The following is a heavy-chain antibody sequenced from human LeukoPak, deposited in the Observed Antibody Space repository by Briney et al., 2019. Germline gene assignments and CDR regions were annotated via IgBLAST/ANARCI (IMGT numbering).Heavy chain of an antibody. CDR2: IYHSGST. V-gene: IGHV4-30-2*01. CDR3: ARDYYDSSVDY. J-gene: IGHJ4*02. CDR1: GGSISSGGYS. D-gene: IGHD3-22*01. Sequence: SQTLSLTCAVSGGSISSGGYSWSWLRQPPGKGLEWIGYIYHSGSTYYNPSLKSRVTISVDRSKNQFSLKLSSVTAADTAVYYCARDYYDSSVDYWGQGTLVTVSS.